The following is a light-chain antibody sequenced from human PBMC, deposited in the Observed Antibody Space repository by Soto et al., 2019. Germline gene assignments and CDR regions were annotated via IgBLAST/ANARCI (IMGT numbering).Light chain of an antibody. Sequence: QSALTQPPSASGSPGQSVTISCTGTSSDVGDYNFVSWYQQHPGNAPKLMFYEVSKRPSGVPDRFSGSKSGNTASLTVSGLQAEDEADYYCSSYVGSNNVFGTGTKLTVL. J-gene: IGLJ1*01. CDR2: EVS. V-gene: IGLV2-8*01. CDR1: SSDVGDYNF. CDR3: SSYVGSNNV.